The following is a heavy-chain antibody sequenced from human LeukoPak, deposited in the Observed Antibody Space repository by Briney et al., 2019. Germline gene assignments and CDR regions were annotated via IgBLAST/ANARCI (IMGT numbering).Heavy chain of an antibody. CDR2: ISSSGSTI. Sequence: GGSLRLSCAASGFTFSSYEMNWVRQAPGKGLEWVSYISSSGSTIYYADSVKGRFTISRDNAKNSLCLQMNSLRAEDTAVYYCARDKLGQWLGNYYYYGMDVWGQGTTVTVSS. CDR3: ARDKLGQWLGNYYYYGMDV. CDR1: GFTFSSYE. J-gene: IGHJ6*02. D-gene: IGHD6-19*01. V-gene: IGHV3-48*03.